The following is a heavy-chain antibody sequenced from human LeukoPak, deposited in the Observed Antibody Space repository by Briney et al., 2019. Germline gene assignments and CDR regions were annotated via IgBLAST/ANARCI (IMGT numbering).Heavy chain of an antibody. D-gene: IGHD1-1*01. V-gene: IGHV3-11*06. CDR2: ISGNSGDI. CDR3: ARDPRTVRI. Sequence: GGSLRLSCAASGFSFSDPYMTWVRQAPGKGLEWLSYISGNSGDINYADSVKGRFTISRDNAKNSLYLQMNSLRVEDTAVYYCARDPRTVRIWGQGTLVTVSS. CDR1: GFSFSDPY. J-gene: IGHJ4*02.